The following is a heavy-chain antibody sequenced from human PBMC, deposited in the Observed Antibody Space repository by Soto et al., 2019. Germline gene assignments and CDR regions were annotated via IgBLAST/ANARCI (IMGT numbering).Heavy chain of an antibody. J-gene: IGHJ6*02. Sequence: ASVKVSRKVGASTLPGSSLHWVRQAPGKGLEWMGGFDPEDGETIYAQKFQGRVTMTEDTSTDTAYMELSSLRSDDTAVYSCEIYMTSGYGNYYYYGMDVWG. CDR1: ASTLPGSS. D-gene: IGHD3-22*01. V-gene: IGHV1-24*01. CDR2: FDPEDGET. CDR3: EIYMTSGYGNYYYYGMDV.